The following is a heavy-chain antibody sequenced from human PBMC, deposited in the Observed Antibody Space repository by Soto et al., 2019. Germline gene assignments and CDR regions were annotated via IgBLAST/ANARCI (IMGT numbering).Heavy chain of an antibody. V-gene: IGHV4-30-4*01. CDR1: GGSISSGDYY. D-gene: IGHD5-18*01. CDR3: ASNSYGYTVYAY. CDR2: SYYSGST. Sequence: QVQLQESGPGLVKPSQTLSLTCTVSGGSISSGDYYWSWIRQPPGKGLEWIGYSYYSGSTYYNPSLKCRVPISVDTSKNQFSLKLSSVTAADTAVYSCASNSYGYTVYAYWGQGTLVTVSS. J-gene: IGHJ4*02.